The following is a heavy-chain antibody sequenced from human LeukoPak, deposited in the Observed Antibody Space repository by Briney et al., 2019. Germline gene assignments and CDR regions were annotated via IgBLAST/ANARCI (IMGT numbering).Heavy chain of an antibody. CDR1: GDSVSGGGSY. D-gene: IGHD4-11*01. J-gene: IGHJ4*02. V-gene: IGHV4-61*08. Sequence: SETLSLTCSVSGDSVSGGGSYWSWIRQPPGKGLEWIGYFYDSGNTNHNPSLKSRVTISVDSSRNQFSLKLGSVTTADTAVYYCARYSDYLAFDYWGQGILVTVSS. CDR2: FYDSGNT. CDR3: ARYSDYLAFDY.